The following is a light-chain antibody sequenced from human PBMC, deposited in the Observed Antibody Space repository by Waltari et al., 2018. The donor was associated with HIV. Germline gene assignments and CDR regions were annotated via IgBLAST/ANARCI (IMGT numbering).Light chain of an antibody. CDR1: SSDVGSSNL. V-gene: IGLV2-23*02. J-gene: IGLJ1*01. CDR3: CSYAGSSTFYV. Sequence: QSALTQPASVSGSPGQSITISCTATSSDVGSSNLVSWYQQHPGKAPKLIIYEVSKRPSGVSNRFSGSKSGNTASLTISGLQAEDEADYYCCSYAGSSTFYVFGTGTKVTVL. CDR2: EVS.